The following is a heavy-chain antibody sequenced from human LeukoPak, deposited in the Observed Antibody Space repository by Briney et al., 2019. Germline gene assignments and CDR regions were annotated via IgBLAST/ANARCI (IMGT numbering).Heavy chain of an antibody. V-gene: IGHV4-59*01. CDR2: IYYSGST. CDR3: AELGYCGGGSCSGKWFYP. J-gene: IGHJ5*02. CDR1: GGSISSYY. D-gene: IGHD2-15*01. Sequence: PSETLSLTCTVSGGSISSYYWSWIRQPPGKGLEWIGYIYYSGSTKYNPSLKSRVTISVDTSKNQFSLKLSSVTAADTAVYYCAELGYCGGGSCSGKWFYPWGQGTLVTVSS.